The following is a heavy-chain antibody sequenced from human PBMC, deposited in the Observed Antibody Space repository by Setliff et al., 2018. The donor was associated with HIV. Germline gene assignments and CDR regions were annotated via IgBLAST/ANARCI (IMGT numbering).Heavy chain of an antibody. Sequence: GASVKVSCKASGYTFTSYYMHWVRQAPGQGLEWMAVINPSVGSTNFAQMFQGRVTMTRDTSTSTVYMELSSLRSEDTAVYYCARDPLDGDGPFDYRGQGTLVTVSS. CDR1: GYTFTSYY. D-gene: IGHD7-27*01. J-gene: IGHJ4*02. CDR2: INPSVGST. V-gene: IGHV1-46*01. CDR3: ARDPLDGDGPFDY.